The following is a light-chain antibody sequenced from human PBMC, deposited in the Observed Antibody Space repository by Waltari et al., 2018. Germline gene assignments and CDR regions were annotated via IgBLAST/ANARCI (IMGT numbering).Light chain of an antibody. Sequence: QSALPQPASVSGSPGPSITVSCIGTSNDIGSYNFVSWFQQHPGRAPKLMIYDVSERPLGVSNRFAGSKAGNTASLTISGLQAEDEADYYCFSYAGSNSFAFGGGTRVTVL. CDR3: FSYAGSNSFA. CDR2: DVS. CDR1: SNDIGSYNF. J-gene: IGLJ2*01. V-gene: IGLV2-23*02.